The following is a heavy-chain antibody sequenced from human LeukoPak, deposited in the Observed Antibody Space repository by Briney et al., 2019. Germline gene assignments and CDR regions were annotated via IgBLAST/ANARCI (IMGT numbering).Heavy chain of an antibody. J-gene: IGHJ6*03. CDR3: ARVPPDGSSWYYYYYYYMDV. CDR1: GFTFSSYS. Sequence: GGSLRLSCATSGFTFSSYSMNWVRQAPGKGLEWVSSISSSSSYIYYADSVKGRFTISRDNAKNSLYLQMNSLRAEDTAVYYCARVPPDGSSWYYYYYYYMDVWGKGTTVTVSS. D-gene: IGHD6-13*01. V-gene: IGHV3-21*01. CDR2: ISSSSSYI.